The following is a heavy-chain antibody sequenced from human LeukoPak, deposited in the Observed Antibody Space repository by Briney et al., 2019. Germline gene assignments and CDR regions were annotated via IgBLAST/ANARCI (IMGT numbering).Heavy chain of an antibody. CDR2: INWNSGST. V-gene: IGHV3-20*04. Sequence: GGSLRLSCAASGFTFDDFVDYGMNWVRQVPGKGLEWVSGINWNSGSTGYADSVKGRFTISRDNTKKYVYLQMNSLRAEDTAVYYCAREGRAIRNWFDPWGQGTLVTVSS. D-gene: IGHD2-15*01. CDR3: AREGRAIRNWFDP. CDR1: GFTFDDFVDYG. J-gene: IGHJ5*02.